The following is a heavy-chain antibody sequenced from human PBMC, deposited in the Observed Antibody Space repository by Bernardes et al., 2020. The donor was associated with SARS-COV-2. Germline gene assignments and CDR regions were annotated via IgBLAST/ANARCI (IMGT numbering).Heavy chain of an antibody. J-gene: IGHJ4*02. CDR3: ARGDFYRPELQKPYV. CDR1: GFTFTNYV. D-gene: IGHD3-10*01. Sequence: GGSLRLSCAASGFTFTNYVMHWVRQAPGKGLEWLAVIWFDGRKEFYADSVKGRFTISRDNPKKILYLQMNRLRADDAAVYYCARGDFYRPELQKPYVWGQGTLVAVSS. V-gene: IGHV3-33*01. CDR2: IWFDGRKE.